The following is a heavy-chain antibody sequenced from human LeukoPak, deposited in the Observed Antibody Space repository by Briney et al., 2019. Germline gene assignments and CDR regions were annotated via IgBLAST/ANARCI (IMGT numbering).Heavy chain of an antibody. J-gene: IGHJ4*02. CDR1: GFTFSSYW. V-gene: IGHV3-7*01. D-gene: IGHD3-22*01. CDR2: IKQVGSEK. CDR3: ARARDSSGYYGYYFDY. Sequence: GGSLRLSCAASGFTFSSYWMSWVRQAPGKGLEWVANIKQVGSEKYYVDSVKGRFTISRDNAKNSLYLQMNSLRAEDTAVYYCARARDSSGYYGYYFDYWGQGTLVTVSS.